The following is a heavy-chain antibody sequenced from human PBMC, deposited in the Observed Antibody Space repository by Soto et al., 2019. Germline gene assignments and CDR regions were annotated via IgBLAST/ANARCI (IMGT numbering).Heavy chain of an antibody. J-gene: IGHJ6*02. CDR2: IYPGDSDT. CDR1: GYNFTDHC. CDR3: AMTRGVTYYYYYGMDV. V-gene: IGHV5-51*01. D-gene: IGHD2-21*02. Sequence: PGVPLQISCKGSGYNFTDHCIVWVSKMTGKGLEWMGIIYPGDSDTRYSPSFQGQVTISADKSISTAYLQWSSLKASDTAMYYCAMTRGVTYYYYYGMDVWGQGTTVTVS.